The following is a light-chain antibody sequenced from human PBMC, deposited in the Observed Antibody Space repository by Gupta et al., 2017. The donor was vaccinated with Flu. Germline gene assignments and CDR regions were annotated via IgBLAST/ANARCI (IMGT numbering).Light chain of an antibody. CDR3: QDYNNYWA. J-gene: IGKJ1*01. CDR2: KAS. CDR1: QSISSW. Sequence: SPSSLSASVGDRFTITCRASQSISSWLKSYQQRPGMSPDLLIYKASTCETGGPSRLSGRRSVTEFTLTSSMRQTADFPASYGQDYNNYWAFGPGTKVEIK. V-gene: IGKV1-5*03.